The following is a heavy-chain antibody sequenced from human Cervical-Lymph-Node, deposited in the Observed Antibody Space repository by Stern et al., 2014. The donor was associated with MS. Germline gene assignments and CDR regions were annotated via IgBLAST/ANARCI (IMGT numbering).Heavy chain of an antibody. J-gene: IGHJ6*02. CDR3: ARDWIGYCSSTSCSKGYYYYYGMDV. CDR1: GFTFSSYG. D-gene: IGHD2-2*01. CDR2: IWYDGRNK. Sequence: VQLLESGGGVVQPGRSLRLSCAASGFTFSSYGMHWVRQAPGKGLEWVAGIWYDGRNKYYADSVKGRFTISRDNSKNTLYLQMNSLRAEDTAVYYCARDWIGYCSSTSCSKGYYYYYGMDVWGQGTTVTVSS. V-gene: IGHV3-33*01.